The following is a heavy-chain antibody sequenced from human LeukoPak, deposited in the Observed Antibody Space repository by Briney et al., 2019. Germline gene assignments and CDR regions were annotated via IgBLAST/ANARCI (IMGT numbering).Heavy chain of an antibody. J-gene: IGHJ4*02. CDR1: GFIFGSNG. CDR2: IWHDGSNQ. D-gene: IGHD4-17*01. CDR3: ARDGSDYDLDY. V-gene: IGHV3-33*01. Sequence: GGSLRLSCAASGFIFGSNGMHWVRQAPGKGLEWLAVIWHDGSNQYYADSVKGRFTISRDNSKNTLYLQMNSLRAEDTAVYYCARDGSDYDLDYWGQGTLVTVSS.